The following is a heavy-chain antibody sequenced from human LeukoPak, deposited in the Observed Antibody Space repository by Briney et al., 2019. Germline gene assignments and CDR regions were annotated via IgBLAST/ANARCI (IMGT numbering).Heavy chain of an antibody. CDR3: ARSPHILTGENFDY. CDR2: INPNSGGT. D-gene: IGHD3-9*01. CDR1: GYTFTGYY. Sequence: ASVKVSCKASGYTFTGYYMHWVRQAPGQGLEWMGWINPNSGGTNYAQKFQGRVSMTRDTSINTAYMQLSRLRSDDTAVYYCARSPHILTGENFDYWGQGTLLTVSS. J-gene: IGHJ4*02. V-gene: IGHV1-2*02.